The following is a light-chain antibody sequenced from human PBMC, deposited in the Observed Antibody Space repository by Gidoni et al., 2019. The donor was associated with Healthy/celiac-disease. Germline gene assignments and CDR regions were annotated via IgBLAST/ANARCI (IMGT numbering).Light chain of an antibody. Sequence: EIVFTQSPGPLSLSPGQRATLSCRASQSVSSSSLAWYQQKPGQAPRLLIYGASSRATGIPDRFSGSGSGTDFTLTISRLEPEDFAVYYCQQYGSSPTFGGGTKVEIK. V-gene: IGKV3-20*01. CDR3: QQYGSSPT. J-gene: IGKJ4*01. CDR1: QSVSSSS. CDR2: GAS.